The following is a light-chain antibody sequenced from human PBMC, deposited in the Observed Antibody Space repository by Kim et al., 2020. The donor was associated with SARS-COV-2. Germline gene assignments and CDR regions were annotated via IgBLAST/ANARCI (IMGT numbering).Light chain of an antibody. V-gene: IGKV1-5*03. CDR2: KAS. CDR3: HLYKSYPYT. CDR1: QSINSC. J-gene: IGKJ2*01. Sequence: GDRSSMTWRASQSINSCLDWYQQKPGKAPNLLIYKASCLESGVPSRFSGSESGTEFTLTIRSVQPEDSATYYCHLYKSYPYTFGQGTKLEI.